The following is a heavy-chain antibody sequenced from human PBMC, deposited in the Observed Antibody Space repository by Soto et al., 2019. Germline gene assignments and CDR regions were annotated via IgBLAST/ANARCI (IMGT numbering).Heavy chain of an antibody. CDR1: GFTFSSYA. D-gene: IGHD6-13*01. V-gene: IGHV3-30-3*01. CDR2: ISYDGSNK. Sequence: GGSLRLSCAASGFTFSSYAMHWVRQAPGKGLEWVAVISYDGSNKYYADSVKGRFTISRDNSKNTLYLQMNSLRAEDTAVYYCARDWGTGLAAAGPFDYWGQGTLVTVSS. CDR3: ARDWGTGLAAAGPFDY. J-gene: IGHJ4*02.